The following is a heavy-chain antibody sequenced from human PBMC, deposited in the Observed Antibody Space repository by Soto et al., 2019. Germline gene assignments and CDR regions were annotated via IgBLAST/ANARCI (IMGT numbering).Heavy chain of an antibody. J-gene: IGHJ5*02. CDR3: ARGLEAVVITGHRFDP. D-gene: IGHD3-22*01. CDR1: GGSFSGDY. CDR2: INHSAST. V-gene: IGHV4-34*01. Sequence: SETLSLTCAVYGGSFSGDYWSWIRHPPGKGQACSWQINHSASTNYNHSLQSLDPISVDTSKNQFSLALSSVTAADTAVYYGARGLEAVVITGHRFDPWGQGTLVTVSS.